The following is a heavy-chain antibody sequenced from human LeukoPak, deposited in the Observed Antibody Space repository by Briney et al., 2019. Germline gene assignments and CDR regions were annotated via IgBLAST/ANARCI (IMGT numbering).Heavy chain of an antibody. CDR3: ASVTYYYDSSGYYHFDY. D-gene: IGHD3-22*01. CDR1: GFTFSSYE. J-gene: IGHJ4*02. Sequence: GGSLRLSCAASGFTFSSYETNWVRQAPGKGLEWVSYISSSGSTIYYADSVKGRFTISRDNAKNSLYLQMNSLRAEDTAVYYCASVTYYYDSSGYYHFDYWGQGTLVTVSS. CDR2: ISSSGSTI. V-gene: IGHV3-48*03.